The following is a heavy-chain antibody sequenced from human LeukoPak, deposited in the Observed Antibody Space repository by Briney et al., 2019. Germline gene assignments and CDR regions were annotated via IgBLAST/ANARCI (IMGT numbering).Heavy chain of an antibody. V-gene: IGHV4-61*01. CDR2: IDYSGST. CDR1: GGSVSSGSYY. CDR3: ARRWYHAYCDY. D-gene: IGHD2-15*01. J-gene: IGHJ4*02. Sequence: SETLSLTCTVSGGSVSSGSYYWSWVRQPPGKGLEWIGCIDYSGSTYYNPSLKSRATVSADTSKNQFSLKLTSVTAADTAVYYCARRWYHAYCDYWGQGSLVTV.